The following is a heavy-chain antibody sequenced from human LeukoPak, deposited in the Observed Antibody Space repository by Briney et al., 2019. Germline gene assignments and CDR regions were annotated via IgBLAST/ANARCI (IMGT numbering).Heavy chain of an antibody. Sequence: GGSLRLSCAASGFTFSSYWMSWVRQAPGKGLEWVANIKQDGSEKYYVDSVKGRFTISRDNAKNSLYLQMNSLRAEDTAVYYCASGPGEDAFVIWGQGTMVTVSS. V-gene: IGHV3-7*01. CDR2: IKQDGSEK. J-gene: IGHJ3*02. CDR1: GFTFSSYW. D-gene: IGHD3-16*01. CDR3: ASGPGEDAFVI.